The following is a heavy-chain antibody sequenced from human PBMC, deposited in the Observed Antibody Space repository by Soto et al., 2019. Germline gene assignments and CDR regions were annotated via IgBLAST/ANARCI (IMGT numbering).Heavy chain of an antibody. J-gene: IGHJ5*02. CDR1: GFSLSTNGVA. Sequence: QITLKESGPPLVKPTQTLTLTCSFSGFSLSTNGVAVGWIRHPPGKALEWLALIYWDDDKRYNPSLKSRLAITKDTSKNQVVLTMTNMDPVDTGTYYCARRLVDDLLGNPFDPWGQGILVTVSS. D-gene: IGHD3-9*01. CDR3: ARRLVDDLLGNPFDP. V-gene: IGHV2-5*02. CDR2: IYWDDDK.